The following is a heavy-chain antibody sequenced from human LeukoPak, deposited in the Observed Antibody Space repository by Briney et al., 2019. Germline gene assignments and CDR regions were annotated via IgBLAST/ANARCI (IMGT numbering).Heavy chain of an antibody. CDR2: INHSGST. CDR1: GGSFSGYY. Sequence: SETLSLTCAVYGGSFSGYYWSWIRQPPGKGLEWIGEINHSGSTNYNPSLKSRVTISVDTSKNQFSLKLSSVTAADTAVYYCATLMITFGGVIDRGDYWGQGTLVTVSS. J-gene: IGHJ4*02. D-gene: IGHD3-16*02. CDR3: ATLMITFGGVIDRGDY. V-gene: IGHV4-34*01.